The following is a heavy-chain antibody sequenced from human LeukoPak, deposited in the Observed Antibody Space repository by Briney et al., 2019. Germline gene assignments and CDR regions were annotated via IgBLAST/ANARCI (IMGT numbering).Heavy chain of an antibody. D-gene: IGHD6-13*01. V-gene: IGHV3-23*01. CDR3: AKGASAAGYFFDWFDP. J-gene: IGHJ5*02. Sequence: PGGSLRLSCAASGSTFSSYAMSWVRQAPGKGLEWVSAISGSGGSTYYADSVKGRFTISRDNSKNTLYLQMNSLRAEDTAVYYCAKGASAAGYFFDWFDPWGQGTLVTVSS. CDR1: GSTFSSYA. CDR2: ISGSGGST.